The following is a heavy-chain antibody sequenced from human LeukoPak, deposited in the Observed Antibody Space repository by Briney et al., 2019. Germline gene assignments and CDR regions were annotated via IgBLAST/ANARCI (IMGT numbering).Heavy chain of an antibody. V-gene: IGHV3-30*02. CDR2: IRYDGSNK. CDR1: GFTFSSYG. CDR3: ATLTMLVVDHFDY. J-gene: IGHJ4*02. Sequence: GGSLRLSCAASGFTFSSYGMHWVRQAPGKGLEWVAFIRYDGSNKYYADSVKGRFTISRDNSKNTLYLQMNSLRAEDTAVYYCATLTMLVVDHFDYWGQGTLVTVSS. D-gene: IGHD3-22*01.